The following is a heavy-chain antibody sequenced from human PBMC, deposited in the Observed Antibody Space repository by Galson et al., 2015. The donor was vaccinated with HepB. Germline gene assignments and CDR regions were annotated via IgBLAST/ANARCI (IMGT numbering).Heavy chain of an antibody. Sequence: TLSLTCTVSGGSISSGGYSWSWIRQPPGKGLEWIGYIYHSGSTYYNPSLKSRVTISVDRSKNQFSLKLSSVTAADTAVYYCARGAYYYDSSGYSHYFDCWGQGTLVTVSS. V-gene: IGHV4-30-2*01. CDR1: GGSISSGGYS. CDR2: IYHSGST. CDR3: ARGAYYYDSSGYSHYFDC. D-gene: IGHD3-22*01. J-gene: IGHJ4*02.